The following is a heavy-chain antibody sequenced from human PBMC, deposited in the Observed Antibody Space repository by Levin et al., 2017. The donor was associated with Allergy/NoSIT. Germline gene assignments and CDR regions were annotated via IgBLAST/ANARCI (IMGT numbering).Heavy chain of an antibody. Sequence: KPGGSLRLSCTVSGGSISSYYWSWIRQPAGKGLEWIGRIYTSGSTNYNPSLKSRVNMSVDTSKNQFSLKLSSVTAADTAVYYCARGQLQRDDAFDIWGQGTMVTVSS. CDR1: GGSISSYY. J-gene: IGHJ3*02. V-gene: IGHV4-4*07. CDR3: ARGQLQRDDAFDI. D-gene: IGHD5-18*01. CDR2: IYTSGST.